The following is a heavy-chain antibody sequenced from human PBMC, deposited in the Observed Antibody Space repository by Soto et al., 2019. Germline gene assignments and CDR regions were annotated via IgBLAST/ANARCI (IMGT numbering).Heavy chain of an antibody. D-gene: IGHD5-12*01. V-gene: IGHV3-21*01. CDR2: ISSSRSYI. CDR1: GFTFSSYS. J-gene: IGHJ4*02. Sequence: EVQLVESGGGLVKPGGSLRLSCAASGFTFSSYSMNWVRQAPGKGLEWVSSISSSRSYIYYADSVKGRFTISRDNAKNSLYLQMNSLRAEDTAVYYCARDVVAAGQFDYWGQGTLVTVFS. CDR3: ARDVVAAGQFDY.